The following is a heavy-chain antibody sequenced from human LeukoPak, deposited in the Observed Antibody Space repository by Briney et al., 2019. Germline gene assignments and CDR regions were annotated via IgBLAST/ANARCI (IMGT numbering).Heavy chain of an antibody. V-gene: IGHV4-34*01. D-gene: IGHD2-21*01. J-gene: IGHJ4*02. CDR2: INHSGST. Sequence: PSETLSLTCAVYGGSFSGYYWSWIRQPPGRGLEWIGEINHSGSTNYNPSLKSRVTISVDTSKNQFSLKLSSVTAADTAVYYCARGVVIAPQTFDYWGQGTLVTVSS. CDR1: GGSFSGYY. CDR3: ARGVVIAPQTFDY.